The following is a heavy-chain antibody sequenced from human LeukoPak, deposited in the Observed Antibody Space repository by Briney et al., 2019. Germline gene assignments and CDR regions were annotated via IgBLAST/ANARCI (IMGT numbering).Heavy chain of an antibody. J-gene: IGHJ3*02. CDR3: AKGGVVHAFDI. CDR2: INGNGGST. D-gene: IGHD2-15*01. Sequence: GGSLRLSCAASGFAFSSYAMSWVRQAPGKGLEWVSAINGNGGSTYYADSVKGRFTVSRDNSKNTLYLQMNSLRAEDTAVYYCAKGGVVHAFDIWGQATMVTVSS. V-gene: IGHV3-23*01. CDR1: GFAFSSYA.